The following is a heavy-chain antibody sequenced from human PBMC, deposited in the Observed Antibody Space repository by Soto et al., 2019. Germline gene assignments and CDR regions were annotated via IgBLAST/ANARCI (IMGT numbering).Heavy chain of an antibody. CDR3: ARAATYANDAYCGGDCQDAFDI. CDR2: ISSSSSYI. D-gene: IGHD2-21*02. Sequence: RGSLRLSCAPSAFTFSSYSMNCVRQAPGKWLEWVSSISSSSSYIYYADSVKGRFTISRDNAKNSLYLQMNSLRAEDTAVYYCARAATYANDAYCGGDCQDAFDIWGQGTMVTVSS. V-gene: IGHV3-21*01. J-gene: IGHJ3*02. CDR1: AFTFSSYS.